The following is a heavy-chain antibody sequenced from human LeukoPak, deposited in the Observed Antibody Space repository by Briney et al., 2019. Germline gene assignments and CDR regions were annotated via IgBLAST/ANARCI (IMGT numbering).Heavy chain of an antibody. J-gene: IGHJ4*02. Sequence: HPGGSLRLSCSGSGFTFSSNDMSWVRQPPGKGLEWVSYISITSKTIKYADSVKGRFTISRANAKNSLYLKMNSLRYEDTAVYYWARLVGSRSCSGGTCSSDYWGQGTLVTVPS. CDR1: GFTFSSND. V-gene: IGHV3-48*02. D-gene: IGHD2-15*01. CDR3: ARLVGSRSCSGGTCSSDY. CDR2: ISITSKTI.